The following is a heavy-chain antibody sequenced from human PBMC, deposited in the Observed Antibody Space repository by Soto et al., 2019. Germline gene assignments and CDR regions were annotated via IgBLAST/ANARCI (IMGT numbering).Heavy chain of an antibody. CDR2: ISGSGGST. J-gene: IGHJ3*02. V-gene: IGHV3-23*01. Sequence: GGSLRLSCAASGFTFSSYAMSWVRQAPGKGLEWVSAISGSGGSTYYADSVKGRFTTSRDNSKNTLYLQMNSLRAEDTAVYYCAKDTTPPGIAVAVGAFDIWGQGTMVTVSS. CDR3: AKDTTPPGIAVAVGAFDI. D-gene: IGHD6-19*01. CDR1: GFTFSSYA.